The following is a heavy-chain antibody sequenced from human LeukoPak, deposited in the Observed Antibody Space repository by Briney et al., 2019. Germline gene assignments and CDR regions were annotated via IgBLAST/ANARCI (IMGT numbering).Heavy chain of an antibody. J-gene: IGHJ4*02. D-gene: IGHD3-16*01. CDR3: ATDRGSDY. CDR2: ISSSSSTR. CDR1: GFTFSIYS. Sequence: GGSLRLSCAASGFTFSIYSMNWVRQAPGKGLEWVSYISSSSSTRYYADSVKGRFTISRDNAKNSLYLQMNSLRDDDTAVYYCATDRGSDYWGQGTLVTVSS. V-gene: IGHV3-48*02.